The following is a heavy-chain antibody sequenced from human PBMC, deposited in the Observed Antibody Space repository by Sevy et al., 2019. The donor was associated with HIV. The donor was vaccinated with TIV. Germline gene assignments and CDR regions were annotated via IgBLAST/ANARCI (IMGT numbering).Heavy chain of an antibody. D-gene: IGHD4-17*01. CDR1: GFTFSSYA. CDR2: ISGSGGST. Sequence: GGSLRLSCAASGFTFSSYAMSWVRQAPGKGLEWVSAISGSGGSTYYADSVKGRFTISRDNSKNTLYLQMNSLRAEDTAVYYCTNYGDYDAVHYYGMDVRGQGTTVTVSS. V-gene: IGHV3-23*01. CDR3: TNYGDYDAVHYYGMDV. J-gene: IGHJ6*02.